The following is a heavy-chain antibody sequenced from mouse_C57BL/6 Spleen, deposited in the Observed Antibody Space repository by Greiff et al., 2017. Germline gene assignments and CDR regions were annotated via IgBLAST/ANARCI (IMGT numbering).Heavy chain of an antibody. CDR3: ARDYGGGYYFDY. Sequence: VQLQQSGPELVKPGASVKISCKASGYTFTDYYMNWVKQSHGKSLEWIGDINPNNGGTSYNQKFKGKATLTVDKSSSTAYMELRSLTSEDSTVYYCARDYGGGYYFDYWGQGTTLTVSS. V-gene: IGHV1-26*01. CDR2: INPNNGGT. CDR1: GYTFTDYY. D-gene: IGHD1-1*01. J-gene: IGHJ2*01.